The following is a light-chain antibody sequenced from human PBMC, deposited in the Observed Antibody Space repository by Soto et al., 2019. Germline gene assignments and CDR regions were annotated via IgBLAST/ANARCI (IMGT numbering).Light chain of an antibody. CDR1: QNIVTY. CDR3: QQSYSAPQT. CDR2: AAS. Sequence: DIQMTQSPSSLSASLGGTVTITCLASQNIVTYLNWYLQKPGKAPKLLIYAASSLQSGVPSRFSGSGSGTDFTLTISSLQPEDFATYHCQQSYSAPQTFGQGTKVDIK. V-gene: IGKV1-39*01. J-gene: IGKJ1*01.